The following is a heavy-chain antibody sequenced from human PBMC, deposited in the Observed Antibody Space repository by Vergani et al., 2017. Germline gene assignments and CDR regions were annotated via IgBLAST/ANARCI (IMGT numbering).Heavy chain of an antibody. J-gene: IGHJ6*03. V-gene: IGHV4-59*08. CDR1: GGSISSYY. CDR2: IYYSGST. D-gene: IGHD2-8*01. CDR3: ARTKLSPYYYYYMDV. Sequence: QVQLQESGPGLVKPSETLSLTCTVSGGSISSYYWSWIRQPPGKGLEWIGYIYYSGSTNYNPSLKSRVTISVDTSKNQFSLKLSSVTAADTAVYYCARTKLSPYYYYYMDVWGKGTTVTVSS.